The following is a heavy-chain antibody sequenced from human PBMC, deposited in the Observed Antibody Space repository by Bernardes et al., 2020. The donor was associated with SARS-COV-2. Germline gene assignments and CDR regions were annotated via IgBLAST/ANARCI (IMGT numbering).Heavy chain of an antibody. V-gene: IGHV3-7*03. Sequence: GGSLRLSCAASGFAFSSYWMSWVRQAPGKGLEWVSNIKADGSHKFYLDSVKGRFTISRDNSQNSLYLQMNSLRAEDTAVYYCTGDDRWWGYLGQGSLVTVSS. J-gene: IGHJ4*02. D-gene: IGHD2-15*01. CDR1: GFAFSSYW. CDR2: IKADGSHK. CDR3: TGDDRWWGY.